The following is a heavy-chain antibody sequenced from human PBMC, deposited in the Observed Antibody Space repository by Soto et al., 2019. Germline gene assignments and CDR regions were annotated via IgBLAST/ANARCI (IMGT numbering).Heavy chain of an antibody. CDR3: VRGGFLSHDHVIIAPATLGFDP. V-gene: IGHV1-8*01. CDR1: GYTFTTYD. D-gene: IGHD2-2*01. CDR2: MNPNRTNT. J-gene: IGHJ5*02. Sequence: GASVKVSCKASGYTFTTYDINCVRQAPVQWLEGMGCMNPNRTNTGYAEKFQGRVTMTRDTSISTAYMELSSLRYDDTAVYYCVRGGFLSHDHVIIAPATLGFDPWGQGTLVTVSS.